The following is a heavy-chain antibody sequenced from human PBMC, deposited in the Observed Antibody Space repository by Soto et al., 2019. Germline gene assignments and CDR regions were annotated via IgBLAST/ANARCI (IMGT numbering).Heavy chain of an antibody. J-gene: IGHJ4*02. D-gene: IGHD2-21*02. CDR3: ARESLAYCGGACYSSPFDY. CDR1: GGSISSGNYY. Sequence: QVQLQESGPGLVKPSQTLSLTCTVSGGSISSGNYYWTWIRQHPGKGLEWIGYIHYSGSTFYNPSLQSRVTISVDTSKNQFSLKLSSVTAADTAVYYCARESLAYCGGACYSSPFDYWGQGTLVTVSS. CDR2: IHYSGST. V-gene: IGHV4-31*03.